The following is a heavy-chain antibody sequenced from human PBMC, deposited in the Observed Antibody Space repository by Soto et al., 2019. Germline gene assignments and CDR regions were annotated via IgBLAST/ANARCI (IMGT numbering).Heavy chain of an antibody. D-gene: IGHD7-27*01. CDR1: GCTFNNYA. J-gene: IGHJ3*02. V-gene: IGHV3-23*01. Sequence: PGGSLRLSWAASGCTFNNYALNWVRQAPGKGLEWVSSISGTGGSTFYAGSAKGRFTISRDNSKNTLFLQMTSLRAEDTAVYYCGKGNSKWGTGDAFDIWGQGTMVTVSS. CDR2: ISGTGGST. CDR3: GKGNSKWGTGDAFDI.